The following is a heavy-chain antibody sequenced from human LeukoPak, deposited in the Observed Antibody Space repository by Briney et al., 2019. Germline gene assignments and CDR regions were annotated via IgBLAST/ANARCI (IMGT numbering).Heavy chain of an antibody. CDR1: GFTFNSYE. CDR2: ISSSGSLI. J-gene: IGHJ4*02. Sequence: GGSLRLSCAASGFTFNSYELNWVRPAPGQGLEWISYISSSGSLIYYADSVKGRFTISRDNAKNLLYLQMNSLRAEDTAVYYCARDFEFWGQGTLVTVSS. CDR3: ARDFEF. V-gene: IGHV3-48*03. D-gene: IGHD3-9*01.